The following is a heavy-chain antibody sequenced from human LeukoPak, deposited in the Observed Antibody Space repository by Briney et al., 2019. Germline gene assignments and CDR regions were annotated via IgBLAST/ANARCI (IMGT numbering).Heavy chain of an antibody. CDR1: GFSFSSYA. CDR3: ARGRGAAAGTGPGFFDY. J-gene: IGHJ4*02. Sequence: GGSLRLSCAASGFSFSSYAMHWVRQAPGKGLEYVSVISSNGGSTYYANSVKGRFTISRDNSKNTLYLQMGSLRAEDMAVYYCARGRGAAAGTGPGFFDYWGQGTLVTVSS. CDR2: ISSNGGST. V-gene: IGHV3-64*01. D-gene: IGHD6-13*01.